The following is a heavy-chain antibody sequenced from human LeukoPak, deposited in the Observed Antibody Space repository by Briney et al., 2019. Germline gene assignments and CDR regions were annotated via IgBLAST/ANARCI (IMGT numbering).Heavy chain of an antibody. CDR2: ISGYNAIT. Sequence: RASVKVSCKASGYTFSSYGISWVRQAPGQGLEWMGWISGYNAITETAQKVQGRLTLTTDTSTSTAYMELRTLRSDDTAVYYCAREGAYTDWPQASDIWGQGTMVTVS. D-gene: IGHD3-9*01. J-gene: IGHJ3*02. V-gene: IGHV1-18*01. CDR3: AREGAYTDWPQASDI. CDR1: GYTFSSYG.